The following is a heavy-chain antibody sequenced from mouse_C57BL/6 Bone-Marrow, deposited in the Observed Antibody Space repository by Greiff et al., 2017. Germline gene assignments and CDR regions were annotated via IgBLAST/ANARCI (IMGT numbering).Heavy chain of an antibody. D-gene: IGHD1-1*02. CDR1: GFTFSDYY. CDR2: ISNGGGST. CDR3: ARRGMVPFAY. Sequence: EVKVVESGGGLVQPGGSLKLSCAASGFTFSDYYMYWVRQTPEKRLEWVAYISNGGGSTYYPDTVQGRFTISRDNAKNTLYLKMGRRKSEDTAMYYCARRGMVPFAYWGQGTLVTVSA. V-gene: IGHV5-12*01. J-gene: IGHJ3*01.